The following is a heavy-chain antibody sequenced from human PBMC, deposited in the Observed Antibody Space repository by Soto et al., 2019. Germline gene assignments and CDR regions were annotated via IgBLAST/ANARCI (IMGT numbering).Heavy chain of an antibody. Sequence: GESLKISCKGSGYSFTSYWIGWVRQMPGKGLEWMGIIYPGDSDTRYSPSFQGQVTISADKSISTAYLQWSSLKASDTAMYYCARNRLGADTFGGVIGYYYYYGMDVWGQGTTVTVSS. CDR1: GYSFTSYW. V-gene: IGHV5-51*01. D-gene: IGHD3-16*02. CDR2: IYPGDSDT. J-gene: IGHJ6*02. CDR3: ARNRLGADTFGGVIGYYYYYGMDV.